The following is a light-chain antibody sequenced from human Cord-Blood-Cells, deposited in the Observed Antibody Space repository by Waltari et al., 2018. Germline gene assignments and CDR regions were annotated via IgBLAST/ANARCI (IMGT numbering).Light chain of an antibody. Sequence: DIVMTQSPDSLAVSLGERATINCKSSQSVLYSSNDKNYLAWYQQKPGQHPKLLIYWASTRESGVPDRFSSSGSGTEFSLTISSLQAEDVAVYYCQQYYSTPPTFGQGTKVEIK. V-gene: IGKV4-1*01. J-gene: IGKJ1*01. CDR3: QQYYSTPPT. CDR1: QSVLYSSNDKNY. CDR2: WAS.